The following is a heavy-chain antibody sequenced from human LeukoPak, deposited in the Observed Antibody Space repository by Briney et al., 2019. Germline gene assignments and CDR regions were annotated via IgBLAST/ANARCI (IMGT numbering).Heavy chain of an antibody. CDR1: GYTFTGYY. Sequence: ASVKVSCKASGYTFTGYYMHWVRQAPGQGLEWMGWINPNSGGTNYAQKFQGRVTMTRDTSINIAYMELNRLTSDDTAVYYCARDRAYSQWLVHYWFDPWGQGTLVTVSS. D-gene: IGHD6-19*01. J-gene: IGHJ5*02. CDR3: ARDRAYSQWLVHYWFDP. V-gene: IGHV1-2*02. CDR2: INPNSGGT.